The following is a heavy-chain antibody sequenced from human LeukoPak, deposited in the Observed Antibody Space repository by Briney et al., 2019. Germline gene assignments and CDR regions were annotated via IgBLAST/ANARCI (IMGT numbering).Heavy chain of an antibody. CDR3: ARMEAVADYFDY. J-gene: IGHJ4*02. CDR1: GYSISSGYY. Sequence: PSETLSLTCTVSGYSISSGYYWGWIRQPPGKGLEWIGSIYHSGSTYYNPSLKSRVTISVDTSKNQFSLKLSSVTAADTAVYYCARMEAVADYFDYWGQGTLVTVSS. CDR2: IYHSGST. V-gene: IGHV4-38-2*02. D-gene: IGHD6-19*01.